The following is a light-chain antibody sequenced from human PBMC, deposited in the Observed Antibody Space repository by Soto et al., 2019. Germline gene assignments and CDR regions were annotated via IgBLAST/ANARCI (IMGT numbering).Light chain of an antibody. V-gene: IGKV3-11*01. CDR2: DAS. CDR3: QQRFNWQVT. CDR1: QSINNY. Sequence: EIVLTHSPVTLSLSPGERATLSCRASQSINNYLAWYQQKPGQAPRLLIYDASNRATGIPARFSGSGSGTDLTVTIGSLEPEDFAVYYCQQRFNWQVTVGHRTRLEIK. J-gene: IGKJ5*01.